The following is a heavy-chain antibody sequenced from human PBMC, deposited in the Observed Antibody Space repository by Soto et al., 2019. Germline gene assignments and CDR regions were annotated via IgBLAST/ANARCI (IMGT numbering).Heavy chain of an antibody. CDR1: GYSFTSYW. J-gene: IGHJ6*03. Sequence: PRESLKISCKGSGYSFTSYWIGWVRQMSGKGLEWMGIIYPGDSDTRYSPSFQGQVTISADKSISTAYLQWSSLKASDTAMYYCARHQYSSSSLDYYYYYMDVWGKGTTVTVSS. CDR2: IYPGDSDT. D-gene: IGHD6-6*01. V-gene: IGHV5-51*01. CDR3: ARHQYSSSSLDYYYYYMDV.